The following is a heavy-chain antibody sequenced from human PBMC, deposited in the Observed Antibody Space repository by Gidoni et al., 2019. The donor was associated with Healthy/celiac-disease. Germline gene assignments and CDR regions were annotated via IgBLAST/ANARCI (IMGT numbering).Heavy chain of an antibody. V-gene: IGHV1-46*01. J-gene: IGHJ3*02. CDR3: ARAGSGSYGDAFDI. D-gene: IGHD1-26*01. CDR1: GYTFTSYY. Sequence: QVHLLQSGAEVKKPGASVQVSCKASGYTFTSYYMHWVRQAPGQGLEWMGIIHPSGGSKSYAQKFQGRVTMTRDTSTSTGYMELSSLRSEDTAVYYCARAGSGSYGDAFDIWGQGTMVTVSS. CDR2: IHPSGGSK.